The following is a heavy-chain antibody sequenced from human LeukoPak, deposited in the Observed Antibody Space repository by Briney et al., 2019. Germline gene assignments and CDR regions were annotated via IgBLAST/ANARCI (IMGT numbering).Heavy chain of an antibody. J-gene: IGHJ5*02. CDR1: GFTFSSYG. CDR2: ISYDGSNK. V-gene: IGHV3-30*03. Sequence: PGGSLRLSCAASGFTFSSYGMRWVRQAPGKGLEWVAVISYDGSNKYYADSVKGRFTISRDNSKNTLYLQMNSLRAEDTAVYYCAREGGDGYNSGWFDPWGQGTLVTVSS. CDR3: AREGGDGYNSGWFDP. D-gene: IGHD5-24*01.